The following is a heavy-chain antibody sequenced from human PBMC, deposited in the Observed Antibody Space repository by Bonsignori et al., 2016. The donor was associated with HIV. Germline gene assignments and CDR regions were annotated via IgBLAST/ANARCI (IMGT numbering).Heavy chain of an antibody. J-gene: IGHJ5*02. CDR3: ARPQYTGYSSGWDSGGWFDP. Sequence: WVRQAPGQGLEWMGGIIPIFGTANYAQKFQGRVTITADESTSTAYMELSSLRSEDTAVYYCARPQYTGYSSGWDSGGWFDPWGQGTLVTVSS. CDR2: IIPIFGTA. V-gene: IGHV1-69*01. D-gene: IGHD6-19*01.